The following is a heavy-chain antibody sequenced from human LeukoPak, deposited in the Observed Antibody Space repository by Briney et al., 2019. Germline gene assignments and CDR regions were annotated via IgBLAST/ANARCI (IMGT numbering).Heavy chain of an antibody. Sequence: PGGSLRLSCAASGFTFSSYGMHWVRQAPGKGLEWVAVIWYDGSDKYCADSVKGRFTISRDNSKNTLYLQKNSLRAEDTAVYYCVRKQTYGMDVWGQGTAVTVSS. CDR3: VRKQTYGMDV. CDR1: GFTFSSYG. V-gene: IGHV3-33*01. J-gene: IGHJ6*02. CDR2: IWYDGSDK.